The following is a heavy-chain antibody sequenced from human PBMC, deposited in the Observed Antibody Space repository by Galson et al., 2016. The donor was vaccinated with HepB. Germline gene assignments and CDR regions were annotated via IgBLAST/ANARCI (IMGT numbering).Heavy chain of an antibody. CDR1: GFTFSNAG. Sequence: SLRLSCAASGFTFSNAGMHWVRQAPGKGLEWVAVSSFDGNYNTYADSVEGRFTISRENSNNTLFLQMDSLRAEDTAVYYCARDIEGGPYGLDVWGQGTTVTVSS. V-gene: IGHV3-30*03. CDR2: SSFDGNYN. CDR3: ARDIEGGPYGLDV. D-gene: IGHD2-15*01. J-gene: IGHJ6*02.